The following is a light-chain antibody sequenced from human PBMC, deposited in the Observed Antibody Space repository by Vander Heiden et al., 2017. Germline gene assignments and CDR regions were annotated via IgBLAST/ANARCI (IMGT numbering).Light chain of an antibody. V-gene: IGKV1-5*03. J-gene: IGKJ1*01. CDR1: PSISSW. CDR2: KAF. CDR3: QQYNSYSQT. Sequence: DIQMTQSPSTLSASVGDRVTITCRASPSISSWLAWYQQRPGKAPKLLIYKAFTLESGVPSRFSGSGSGTEFTLTISSLQPDDFATYYCQQYNSYSQTFGQGTKVEIK.